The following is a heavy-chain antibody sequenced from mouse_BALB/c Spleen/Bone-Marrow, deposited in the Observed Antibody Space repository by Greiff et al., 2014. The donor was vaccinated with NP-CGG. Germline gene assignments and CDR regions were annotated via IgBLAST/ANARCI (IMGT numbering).Heavy chain of an antibody. CDR1: GFSLPRSG. Sequence: VKLQESGPGLVAPSQSLSITCTVSGFSLPRSGVPWVRPPPGPGLEWLGVIWAGGSTNYNSALMSRLSISKDNSKSQVFLKMNSLQTDDTAMYYCARVYLWYFDVWGAGTTVTVSS. V-gene: IGHV2-9*02. CDR3: ARVYLWYFDV. D-gene: IGHD2-3*01. J-gene: IGHJ1*01. CDR2: IWAGGST.